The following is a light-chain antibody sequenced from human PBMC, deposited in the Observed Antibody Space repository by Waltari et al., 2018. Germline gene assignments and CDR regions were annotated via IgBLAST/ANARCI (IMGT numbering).Light chain of an antibody. J-gene: IGKJ1*01. Sequence: VVLTQSPATLSLSPGATATLPCRASQSVDRRFLTWYQQKPGQAPRLLIYNGATRDTGIPATFSGSGSGTEFTLTISNMQPEDFAVYFCQQYDDWPATFGQGTKVEI. V-gene: IGKV3-15*01. CDR1: QSVDRRF. CDR2: NGA. CDR3: QQYDDWPAT.